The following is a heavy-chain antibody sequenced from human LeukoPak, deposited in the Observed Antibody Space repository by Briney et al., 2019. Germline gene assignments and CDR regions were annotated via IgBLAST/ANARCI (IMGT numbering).Heavy chain of an antibody. Sequence: SETLSLTCTVSGGSISSYYWSWIRQSPGKGLEWIGYIYYSGSTNYNPSLKSRVTISVDTSKNQFSLKLSSVTAADTAVYYCAGSITIFGVAPYYFDYWGQGTLVTVSS. CDR1: GGSISSYY. CDR3: AGSITIFGVAPYYFDY. V-gene: IGHV4-59*01. CDR2: IYYSGST. D-gene: IGHD3-3*01. J-gene: IGHJ4*02.